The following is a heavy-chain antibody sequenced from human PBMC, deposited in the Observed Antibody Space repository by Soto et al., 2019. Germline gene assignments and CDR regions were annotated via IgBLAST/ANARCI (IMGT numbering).Heavy chain of an antibody. V-gene: IGHV4-59*08. D-gene: IGHD3-9*01. CDR2: IYYSGST. J-gene: IGHJ6*02. CDR3: ARQGPHVLRYFDWHYGMDV. Sequence: SEILSLTCTVSGGSISSYYWSWIRQPPGKGLEWIGYIYYSGSTNYNPSLKSRVTISVDTSKNQFSLKLSSVTAADTAVYYCARQGPHVLRYFDWHYGMDVWGQGTTVTVSS. CDR1: GGSISSYY.